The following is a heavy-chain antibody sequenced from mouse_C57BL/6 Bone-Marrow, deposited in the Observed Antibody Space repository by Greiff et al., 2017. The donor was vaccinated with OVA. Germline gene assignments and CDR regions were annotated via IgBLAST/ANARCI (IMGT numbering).Heavy chain of an antibody. J-gene: IGHJ3*01. CDR1: GYTFTSYW. Sequence: QVQLQQPGAELVMPGASVKLSCKASGYTFTSYWMHWVKQRPGQGLEWIGEIDPSDSYTNYNQKFKGKSTLTVDKSSSTAYMQLSSLTSEDSAVYYWARGDSSFAYWGQGTLVTVSA. V-gene: IGHV1-69*01. CDR2: IDPSDSYT. D-gene: IGHD3-2*02. CDR3: ARGDSSFAY.